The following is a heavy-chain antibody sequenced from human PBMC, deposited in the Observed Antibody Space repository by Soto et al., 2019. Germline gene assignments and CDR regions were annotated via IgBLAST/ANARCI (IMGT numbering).Heavy chain of an antibody. V-gene: IGHV2-5*02. D-gene: IGHD3-16*01. CDR2: IYWDDDK. CDR1: GFSLSTSRMG. CDR3: AHKGGRGIMSV. Sequence: QITLKESGPTLVKPTQTLTLTCTFSGFSLSTSRMGVGWVRQPPGKSLEWLALIYWDDDKRYSPSLKSRLTNTKDSAKNQVVLTVTNRDPVDTATYYCAHKGGRGIMSVWGQGTLVTVSS. J-gene: IGHJ4*02.